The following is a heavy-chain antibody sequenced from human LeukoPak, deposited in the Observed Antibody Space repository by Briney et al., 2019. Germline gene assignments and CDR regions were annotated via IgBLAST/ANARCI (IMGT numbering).Heavy chain of an antibody. CDR2: INWNGGST. J-gene: IGHJ4*02. CDR3: ARRGVYGSGAYYFDY. V-gene: IGHV3-20*04. CDR1: GFIFDDYG. D-gene: IGHD3-10*01. Sequence: GGSLRLSCAASGFIFDDYGMSWVRQAPGKGPEWVSGINWNGGSTGYADSVKGRFTISRDNAKNSLYLQMNSLRAEDTAVYYCARRGVYGSGAYYFDYWGQGTLVTVSS.